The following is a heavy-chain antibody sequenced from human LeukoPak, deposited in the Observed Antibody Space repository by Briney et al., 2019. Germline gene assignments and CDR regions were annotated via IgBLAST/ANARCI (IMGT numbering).Heavy chain of an antibody. CDR2: ISYDGSNK. D-gene: IGHD1-26*01. CDR1: GFTFSSYV. CDR3: ARDHTGRTFSYYYYYMDV. Sequence: GGSLRLSCAASGFTFSSYVMTWVRQAPGKGLEWVAVISYDGSNKYYADSVKGRFTISRDNSKNTLYLQMNSLRAEDTAVYYCARDHTGRTFSYYYYYMDVWGKGTTVTVSS. J-gene: IGHJ6*03. V-gene: IGHV3-30*03.